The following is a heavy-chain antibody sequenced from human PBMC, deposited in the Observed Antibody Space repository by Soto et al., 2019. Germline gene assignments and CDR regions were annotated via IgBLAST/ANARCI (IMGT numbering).Heavy chain of an antibody. CDR3: ATNPGGGGY. D-gene: IGHD3-10*01. Sequence: EVQLVESGGGLIQPGGSLRLSCAVSGFTVSNNYMSWVRQAPGKGLEGVSVIYSGGYTAYGDSVKGRFTISRDNSKNTTYSTKKTPGAADPAVFYCATNPGGGGYWGQGTLVTVSS. J-gene: IGHJ4*02. V-gene: IGHV3-53*01. CDR2: IYSGGYT. CDR1: GFTVSNNY.